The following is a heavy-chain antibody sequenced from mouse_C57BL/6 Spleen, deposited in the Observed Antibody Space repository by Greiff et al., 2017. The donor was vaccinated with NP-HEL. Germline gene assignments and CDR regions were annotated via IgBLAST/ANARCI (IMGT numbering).Heavy chain of an antibody. CDR1: GYTFTSYW. Sequence: QVQLQQPGAELVRPGTSVKLSCKASGYTFTSYWMHWVKQRPGQGLEWIGVIDPSDSYTNYNQKFKGKATLTVDTSSSTAYMQLSSLTSEDSAVYYCASQTGGFAYWGQGTLVTVSA. V-gene: IGHV1-59*01. D-gene: IGHD4-1*01. J-gene: IGHJ3*01. CDR2: IDPSDSYT. CDR3: ASQTGGFAY.